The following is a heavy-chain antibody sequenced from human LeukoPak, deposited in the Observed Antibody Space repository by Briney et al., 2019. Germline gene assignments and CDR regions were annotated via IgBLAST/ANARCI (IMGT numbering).Heavy chain of an antibody. D-gene: IGHD4-23*01. V-gene: IGHV3-23*01. CDR1: GFTFSSYA. CDR3: AKEVGGTVVTPADY. CDR2: ISGSGGST. J-gene: IGHJ4*02. Sequence: GGSLRLSCAASGFTFSSYAMSWVRQAPGKGLEWVSAISGSGGSTYYADSVKGRFTISRDNSKNTLYLQTNSLRAEDTAVYYCAKEVGGTVVTPADYWGQGTLVTVSS.